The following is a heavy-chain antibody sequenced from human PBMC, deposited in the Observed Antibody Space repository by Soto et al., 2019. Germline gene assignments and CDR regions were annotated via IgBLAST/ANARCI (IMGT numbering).Heavy chain of an antibody. CDR1: GYTFTSYD. Sequence: QVQLVQSGAEVKKPGASVKVSCKASGYTFTSYDINWVRQATGQGLEWMGWMNPYSGNTGYAQNFQGRVTMTRDTSIITAYMELSTLRSDDTAIYYCARRVAAATNWGQGTQVTVSS. CDR3: ARRVAAATN. V-gene: IGHV1-8*01. D-gene: IGHD6-13*01. J-gene: IGHJ4*02. CDR2: MNPYSGNT.